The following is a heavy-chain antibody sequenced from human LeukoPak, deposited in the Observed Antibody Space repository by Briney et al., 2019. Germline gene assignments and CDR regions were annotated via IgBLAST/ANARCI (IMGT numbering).Heavy chain of an antibody. Sequence: SETLSLTCTVSGGSISSSSYYWGWIRQPPGKGLEWIGSIYYSGSTYYNPSLKSRVTISVDTSKNQFSLKLSSVTAADTAVYYCARGLTMIVVVITPDAFDIWGQGTMVTVSS. J-gene: IGHJ3*02. CDR1: GGSISSSSYY. CDR3: ARGLTMIVVVITPDAFDI. D-gene: IGHD3-22*01. CDR2: IYYSGST. V-gene: IGHV4-39*07.